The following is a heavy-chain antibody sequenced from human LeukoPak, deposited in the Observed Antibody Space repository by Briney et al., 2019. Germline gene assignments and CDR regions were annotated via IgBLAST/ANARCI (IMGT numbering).Heavy chain of an antibody. Sequence: GRSLRLSCAASGFTFSSYAMHWVRQAPGKGLEWVAVISYGGSNKYYADSVKGRFTISRDNSKNTLYLQMNSLRAEDTAVYYCARGEDEGYCSSTSCQNWFDPWGQGTLVTVSS. CDR1: GFTFSSYA. J-gene: IGHJ5*02. D-gene: IGHD2-2*01. V-gene: IGHV3-30-3*01. CDR2: ISYGGSNK. CDR3: ARGEDEGYCSSTSCQNWFDP.